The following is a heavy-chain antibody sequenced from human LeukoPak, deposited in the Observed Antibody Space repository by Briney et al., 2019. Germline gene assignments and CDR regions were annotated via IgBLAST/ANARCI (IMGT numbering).Heavy chain of an antibody. D-gene: IGHD3-3*01. CDR3: ARELEEAFDI. CDR1: GFTFSTYS. CDR2: IGGSSSSM. J-gene: IGHJ3*02. Sequence: GGSLRLSCAASGFTFSTYSMNWVRQAPGKGLEWVSSIGGSSSSMYYADSVKGRFTISRDNAKDSLYLQMNSLRAEDSAVYYCARELEEAFDIWGQGTMVTVSS. V-gene: IGHV3-21*01.